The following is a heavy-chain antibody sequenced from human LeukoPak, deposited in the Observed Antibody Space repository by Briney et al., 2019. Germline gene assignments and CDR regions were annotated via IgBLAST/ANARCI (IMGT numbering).Heavy chain of an antibody. CDR3: ARSPYYYGSGSYPYYFDY. CDR2: IGTAGDT. D-gene: IGHD3-10*01. CDR1: GFTFSSYD. V-gene: IGHV3-13*01. Sequence: GGSLRHSCAASGFTFSSYDMHWVRHATGKGLEWVSAIGTAGDTYYPGSVKGRFTISRENAKNSLYLQMNSLRAGDTAVYYCARSPYYYGSGSYPYYFDYWGQGTLVTVSS. J-gene: IGHJ4*02.